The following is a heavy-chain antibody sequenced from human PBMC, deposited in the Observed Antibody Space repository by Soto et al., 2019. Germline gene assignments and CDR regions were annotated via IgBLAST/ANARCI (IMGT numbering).Heavy chain of an antibody. D-gene: IGHD3-9*01. Sequence: GGSLRLSCAASGFTFSNAWMSWVRQAPGKGLEWVGRIKSKTDGGTTDYAAPVKGRFTISRDDSKNTLYLQMNSLKTEDTAVYYCTTLWYYDILTGYCIAYWGQGTLVTVSS. CDR3: TTLWYYDILTGYCIAY. V-gene: IGHV3-15*01. CDR2: IKSKTDGGTT. CDR1: GFTFSNAW. J-gene: IGHJ4*02.